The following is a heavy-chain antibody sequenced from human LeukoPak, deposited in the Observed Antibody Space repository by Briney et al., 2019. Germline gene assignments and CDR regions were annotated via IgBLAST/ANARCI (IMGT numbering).Heavy chain of an antibody. D-gene: IGHD3-22*01. J-gene: IGHJ4*02. V-gene: IGHV1-2*02. Sequence: ASVKVSCKASGYTFTGYYMHWVRQAPGQGLEWMGWINPNSGGTNYAQKFQCRVTMTRDTSISTAYMELSRLRSDDTAVYCCARASYYYDSSGYVPYFDYWGQGTLVTVSS. CDR3: ARASYYYDSSGYVPYFDY. CDR1: GYTFTGYY. CDR2: INPNSGGT.